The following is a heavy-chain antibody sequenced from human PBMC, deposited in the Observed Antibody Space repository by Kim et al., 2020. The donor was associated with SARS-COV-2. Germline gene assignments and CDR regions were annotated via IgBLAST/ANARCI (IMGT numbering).Heavy chain of an antibody. Sequence: GGSLRLSCAASGFTFGNASMSWVRQAPGKGLEWVGRIKTKTDGGTTDYAAPGKGRFTISRDDSKNTLHLQMNNLKIEDTAVYYCAMTYRSRWGQGTTVTVFS. V-gene: IGHV3-15*01. J-gene: IGHJ6*02. D-gene: IGHD6-13*01. CDR1: GFTFGNAS. CDR2: IKTKTDGGTT. CDR3: AMTYRSR.